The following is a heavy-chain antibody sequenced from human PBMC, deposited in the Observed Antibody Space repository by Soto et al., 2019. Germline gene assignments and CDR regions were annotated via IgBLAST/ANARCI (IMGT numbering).Heavy chain of an antibody. V-gene: IGHV4-39*01. Sequence: QLQLQESGPGLVKPSETLSLTCTVSGGSISSSSYYWGWIRQPPGKGLEWIGSIYYSGSTYYNPSLKSRVTISLDTSRNQCSLRLSSVTAADTAVYYCARRTYQPLLGWFDPWGQGTLVTVSS. J-gene: IGHJ5*02. CDR3: ARRTYQPLLGWFDP. D-gene: IGHD2-2*01. CDR1: GGSISSSSYY. CDR2: IYYSGST.